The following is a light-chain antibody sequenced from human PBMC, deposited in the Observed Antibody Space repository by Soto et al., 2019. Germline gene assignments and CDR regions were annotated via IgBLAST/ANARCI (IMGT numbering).Light chain of an antibody. Sequence: DTVMTQSPSTLSVSPGEGATLSCRASQSVSSNLVWYQHRPGQAPRLLIYGASTRATDIPARFSGSGSGTEFTLTISSLQAEDVAVYYCQQYYSTPLPFGGGSKVDIK. V-gene: IGKV3-15*01. CDR2: GAS. CDR1: QSVSSN. CDR3: QQYYSTPLP. J-gene: IGKJ4*01.